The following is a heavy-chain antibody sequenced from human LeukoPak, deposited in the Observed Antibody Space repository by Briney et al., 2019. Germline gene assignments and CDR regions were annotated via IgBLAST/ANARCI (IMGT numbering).Heavy chain of an antibody. V-gene: IGHV3-23*01. D-gene: IGHD2-2*01. CDR2: IGGSGYTT. Sequence: GGSLRLSCAASGFTFNSYAMSWVRQAPGKGLEWVSAIGGSGYTTYYAVSVKGRFTISRDNSKNTLYLQVNSLRAEDTAVYYCAKCMEPAARGSFDYWGQGTLVTVSS. J-gene: IGHJ4*02. CDR3: AKCMEPAARGSFDY. CDR1: GFTFNSYA.